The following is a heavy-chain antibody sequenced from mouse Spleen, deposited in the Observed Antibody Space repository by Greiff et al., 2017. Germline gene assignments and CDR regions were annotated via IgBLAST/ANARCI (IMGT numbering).Heavy chain of an antibody. D-gene: IGHD4-1*01. CDR3: ARFWARWYFDV. Sequence: QVQLQQSGAELVKPGASVKLSCKASGYTFTSYWMQWVKQRPGQGLEWIGEIDPSDSYTNYNQKFKGKATLTVDTSSSTAYMQLSSLTSEDSAVYYCARFWARWYFDVWGAGTTVTVSS. V-gene: IGHV1-50*01. CDR1: GYTFTSYW. CDR2: IDPSDSYT. J-gene: IGHJ1*01.